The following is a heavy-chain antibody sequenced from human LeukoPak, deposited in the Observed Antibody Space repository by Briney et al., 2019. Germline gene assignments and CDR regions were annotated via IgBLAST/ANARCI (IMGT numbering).Heavy chain of an antibody. CDR2: IYPGDSDT. CDR1: GYRFTNYW. Sequence: GESLKISCKGSGYRFTNYWIGWVRQTPGKGLEWMGIIYPGDSDTRYSPSFQGQVTISADKSISTAYLQWSSLKASDAAMYYCARRGSSGSNDYWGQGTLVTVSS. D-gene: IGHD3-22*01. CDR3: ARRGSSGSNDY. V-gene: IGHV5-51*01. J-gene: IGHJ4*02.